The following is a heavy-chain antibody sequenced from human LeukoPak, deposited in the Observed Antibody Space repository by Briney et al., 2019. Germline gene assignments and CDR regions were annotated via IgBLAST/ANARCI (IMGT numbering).Heavy chain of an antibody. Sequence: GGSLRLSCAASGFTFSSYGMHWVRQAPGKGLEWVAFIRNDGSNKYYADSVKGRFTISRDNSKNTLYLQMNSLRAEDTAVYYCANEQQLDPVYWGQGTLVTVSS. J-gene: IGHJ4*02. D-gene: IGHD6-13*01. V-gene: IGHV3-30*02. CDR3: ANEQQLDPVY. CDR2: IRNDGSNK. CDR1: GFTFSSYG.